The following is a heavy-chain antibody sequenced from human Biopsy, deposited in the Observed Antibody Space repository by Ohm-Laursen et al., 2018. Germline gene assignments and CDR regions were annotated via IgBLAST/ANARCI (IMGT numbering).Heavy chain of an antibody. CDR1: GESFNGYY. J-gene: IGHJ6*02. CDR3: VRGVDYYDPYHYYALDV. D-gene: IGHD3-22*01. V-gene: IGHV4-34*01. Sequence: SETLSLTCAMSGESFNGYYWSWIRQAPGKGLEWIGEINHSGRTNYNPSLKSRVTISVDTSKNQFSLKVRSVTAADTAVYYCVRGVDYYDPYHYYALDVWGQGTTVTVSS. CDR2: INHSGRT.